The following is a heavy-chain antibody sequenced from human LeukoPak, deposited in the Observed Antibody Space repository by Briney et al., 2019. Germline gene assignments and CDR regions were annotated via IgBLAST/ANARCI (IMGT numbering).Heavy chain of an antibody. CDR3: ARDQEGFDY. CDR1: GYTFTSNY. CDR2: IYPRDGST. Sequence: ASVKVSCKASGYTFTSNYLHWVRQAPGQGLEWMGMIYPRDGSTSYAQNFQGRVTVTRDTSTTTVHMELRGLRSEDTAVYYCARDQEGFDYWGQGTVVTVSS. J-gene: IGHJ4*02. V-gene: IGHV1-46*01.